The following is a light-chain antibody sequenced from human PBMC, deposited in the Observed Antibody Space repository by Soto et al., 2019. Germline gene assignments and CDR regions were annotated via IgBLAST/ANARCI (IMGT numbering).Light chain of an antibody. CDR3: CSYAGSSTFVV. Sequence: QSALTQPASVSGSPGQSITISCTGTSSDVGSYNLVSWYQQRPGKAPKLMIYEVSKRPSGVSNRFSGSKSGNTASLTISGPQAEDEADYYCCSYAGSSTFVVFGGGTKVTVL. V-gene: IGLV2-23*02. CDR1: SSDVGSYNL. J-gene: IGLJ2*01. CDR2: EVS.